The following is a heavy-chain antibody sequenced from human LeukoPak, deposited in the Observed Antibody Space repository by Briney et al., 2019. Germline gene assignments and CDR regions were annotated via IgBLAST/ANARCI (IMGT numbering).Heavy chain of an antibody. Sequence: SETLSLTCTVSGGSISSYYWSWIRQPAGKGLEWIGRIYSSGSTNYNPSLKSRVTMSVDTSKNQFSLRLSSVTAADTAVYYCARHDYVDWYFDLWGRGTLVTVSS. V-gene: IGHV4-4*07. D-gene: IGHD4/OR15-4a*01. CDR1: GGSISSYY. CDR3: ARHDYVDWYFDL. CDR2: IYSSGST. J-gene: IGHJ2*01.